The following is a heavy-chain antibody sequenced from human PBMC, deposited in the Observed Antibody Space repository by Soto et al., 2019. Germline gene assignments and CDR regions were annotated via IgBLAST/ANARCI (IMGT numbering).Heavy chain of an antibody. J-gene: IGHJ4*02. CDR3: VHTGYSYDPFGY. D-gene: IGHD5-18*01. CDR1: GGSFSGYC. CDR2: INHSGST. V-gene: IGHV4-34*01. Sequence: SETLSLTCAVYGGSFSGYCWSWIRQPPGKGLEWIGEINHSGSTNYNPSLKSRVTISVDTSKNQVVLTMTNMDPVDTATYYCVHTGYSYDPFGYWGRGTLVTVSS.